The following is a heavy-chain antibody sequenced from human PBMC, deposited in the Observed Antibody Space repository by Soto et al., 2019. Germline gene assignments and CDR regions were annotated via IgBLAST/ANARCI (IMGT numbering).Heavy chain of an antibody. V-gene: IGHV1-69*01. CDR2: IIPSFGTA. Sequence: QGQLVQSGAEVKKPGSSVKVSCKASGGTFSSYAISWVRHAPGQGLEWMGGIIPSFGTANYAQKFQGRVTITADESTSTAYMELRSLRYEDTAVYYCARVGEQWLVAGRSPHYNWFDPWGQVTLVTVSS. J-gene: IGHJ5*02. D-gene: IGHD6-19*01. CDR3: ARVGEQWLVAGRSPHYNWFDP. CDR1: GGTFSSYA.